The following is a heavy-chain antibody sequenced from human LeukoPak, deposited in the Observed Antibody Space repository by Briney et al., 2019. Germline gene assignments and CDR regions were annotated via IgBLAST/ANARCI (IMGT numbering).Heavy chain of an antibody. CDR1: GFTFSSYA. Sequence: GGSLRLSCAASGFTFSSYAMSLVGQAPGNVLELVSAISGSGGSTYYADSVKGRFTISRDNSKNTLYLQMNSLRAEDTAVYYCAKHAPADGWYYFDYWGQGTLVTVSS. CDR2: ISGSGGST. V-gene: IGHV3-23*01. D-gene: IGHD6-19*01. J-gene: IGHJ4*02. CDR3: AKHAPADGWYYFDY.